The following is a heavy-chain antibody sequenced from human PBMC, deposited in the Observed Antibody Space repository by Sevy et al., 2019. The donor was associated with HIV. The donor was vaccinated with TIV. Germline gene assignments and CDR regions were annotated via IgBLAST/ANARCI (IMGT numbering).Heavy chain of an antibody. Sequence: SETPSLTCTVSGDSISSSNFYWGWIRQPPGKGLEWIGSIYDSGSTYYNPSLKSRVTISVDTSKDQFSLKLRSVTAADTAVYYCARLFDDSSGPPSDYWGQGTLVTVSS. J-gene: IGHJ4*02. D-gene: IGHD3-22*01. V-gene: IGHV4-39*01. CDR1: GDSISSSNFY. CDR2: IYDSGST. CDR3: ARLFDDSSGPPSDY.